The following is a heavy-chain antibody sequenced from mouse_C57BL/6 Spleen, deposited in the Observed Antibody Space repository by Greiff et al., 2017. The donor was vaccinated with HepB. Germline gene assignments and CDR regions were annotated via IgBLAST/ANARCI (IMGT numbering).Heavy chain of an antibody. CDR1: GYSFTGYY. V-gene: IGHV1-42*01. CDR2: INPSTGGT. CDR3: ARSRAMDY. Sequence: VQLQQSGPELVKPGASVKISCKASGYSFTGYYMNWVKQSPEKSLEWIGEINPSTGGTTYNQKFKAKATLTVDKSSSTAYMQLKSLTSEDSAVYYCARSRAMDYWGQGTSVTVSS. J-gene: IGHJ4*01.